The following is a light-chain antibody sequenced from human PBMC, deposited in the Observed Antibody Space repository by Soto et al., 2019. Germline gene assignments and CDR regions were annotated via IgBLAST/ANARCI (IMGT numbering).Light chain of an antibody. CDR1: SSDVGSYNL. J-gene: IGLJ1*01. V-gene: IGLV2-23*01. CDR3: CSYAPISTYV. Sequence: QSVLTQPASVSGSPGQSITISRTGSSSDVGSYNLISWYQQHPGKVPKLMIYEGSKRPSGVSDRFSASKSGNTASLTISGLQTEDEADYFCCSYAPISTYVFGSGTNVTVL. CDR2: EGS.